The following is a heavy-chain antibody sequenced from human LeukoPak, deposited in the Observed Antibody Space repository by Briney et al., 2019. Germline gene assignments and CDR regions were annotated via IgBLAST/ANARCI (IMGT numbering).Heavy chain of an antibody. Sequence: GGSLRLSCAASGFTFTSYLMSWVRLAPGKGLEWVANIKQDGSEKYYVDSVKGRFTISRDNAKNSLYLQMNSLRAEDTAFFYCARVWTRNFFDYWGQGTLVTVSS. CDR3: ARVWTRNFFDY. V-gene: IGHV3-7*03. CDR2: IKQDGSEK. CDR1: GFTFTSYL. J-gene: IGHJ4*02. D-gene: IGHD3/OR15-3a*01.